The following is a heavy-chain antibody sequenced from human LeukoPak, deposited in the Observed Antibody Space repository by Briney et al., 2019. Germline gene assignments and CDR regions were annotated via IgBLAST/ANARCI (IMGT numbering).Heavy chain of an antibody. CDR1: GFSFGTYG. CDR3: AKVSGYSYGEFDY. V-gene: IGHV3-33*06. J-gene: IGHJ4*02. D-gene: IGHD5-18*01. Sequence: GGSLRLSCAASGFSFGTYGMHWVRQAPGKGLEWVAVIWYDGSNKYYADSVKGRFTISRDNSKNTLYLQMNSLRAEDTAVYYCAKVSGYSYGEFDYWGQGTLVTVSS. CDR2: IWYDGSNK.